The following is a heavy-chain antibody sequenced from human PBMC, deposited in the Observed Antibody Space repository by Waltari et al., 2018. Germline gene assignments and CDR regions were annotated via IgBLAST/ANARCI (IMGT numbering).Heavy chain of an antibody. CDR3: ATARDEHTAMVYFDN. CDR1: GIAVSATH. Sequence: EVKLVESGGGLVHPGGSLSLPCLASGIAVSATHMSWVRQAPGKGLEWVSIMYPPGSAYNADSVEGRFTISRDISKNMVHLQMNRLRLEDSATYYCATARDEHTAMVYFDNWGQGTLVSVSS. J-gene: IGHJ4*02. V-gene: IGHV3-66*02. CDR2: MYPPGSA. D-gene: IGHD5-18*01.